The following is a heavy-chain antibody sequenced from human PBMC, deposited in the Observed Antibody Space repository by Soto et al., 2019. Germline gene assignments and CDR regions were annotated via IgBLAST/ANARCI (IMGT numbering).Heavy chain of an antibody. CDR3: ASYYYDSSGSEYFQH. J-gene: IGHJ1*01. CDR1: GDSISSSKW. Sequence: SETLSLTCAVSGDSISSSKWWSWVRQPPGKGLEWIGEIYHSGTTTYNPSLKSRVIISVDKSKNQFSLKVTSVTDADTAVYYCASYYYDSSGSEYFQHWGQGTLVTVSS. V-gene: IGHV4-4*02. CDR2: IYHSGTT. D-gene: IGHD3-22*01.